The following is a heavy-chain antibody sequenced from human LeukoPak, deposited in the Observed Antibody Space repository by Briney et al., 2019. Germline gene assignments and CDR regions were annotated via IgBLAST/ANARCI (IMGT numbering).Heavy chain of an antibody. Sequence: AGGSLRLSCAAPEFTFTSYAFHWGRQAPAKGLEWIAFISYDGSNRSYADSVKGRFTISRDNSKNTLYLQMNSLRAEDTAVYYCARDLGPTYCILDYWGQGTLVTVSS. V-gene: IGHV3-30-3*01. D-gene: IGHD3-16*01. CDR1: EFTFTSYA. CDR3: ARDLGPTYCILDY. J-gene: IGHJ4*02. CDR2: ISYDGSNR.